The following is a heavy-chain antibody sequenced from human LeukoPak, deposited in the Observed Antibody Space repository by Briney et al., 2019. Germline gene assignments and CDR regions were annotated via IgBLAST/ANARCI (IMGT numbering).Heavy chain of an antibody. CDR1: GYSINNGYY. Sequence: SETLSLTCSVSGYSINNGYYWGWIRPPPGKGLEWIGSIYHSGRTYYNPSLKGRVTISVDKSKNQFSLKLSSVTAADTAVYYCATTGYCSGGSCYNWFDPWGQGTLVTVSS. CDR2: IYHSGRT. CDR3: ATTGYCSGGSCYNWFDP. D-gene: IGHD2-15*01. J-gene: IGHJ5*02. V-gene: IGHV4-38-2*02.